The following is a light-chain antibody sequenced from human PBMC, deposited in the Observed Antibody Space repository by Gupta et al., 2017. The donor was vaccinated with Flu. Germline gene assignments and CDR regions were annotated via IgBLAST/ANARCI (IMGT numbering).Light chain of an antibody. Sequence: DIVLTQSPGTLSLSPGERGTLSCRASQSISTYLAWYQQKPGQTPRLLIYGASNRATGIPARFSGSGSGTDFTLTISRLEPEDFAVYYCQQRSDGLTFGGGTKVEI. CDR2: GAS. J-gene: IGKJ4*01. CDR3: QQRSDGLT. CDR1: QSISTY. V-gene: IGKV3-11*01.